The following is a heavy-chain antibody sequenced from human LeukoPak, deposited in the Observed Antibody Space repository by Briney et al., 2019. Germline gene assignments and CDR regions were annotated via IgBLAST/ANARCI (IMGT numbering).Heavy chain of an antibody. CDR1: GGSISSYY. CDR3: ASLAVAGRRADY. D-gene: IGHD6-19*01. Sequence: SETLSLTRTVSGGSISSYYWSWIRQPPGKGLEWIGEINHSGSTNYNPSLKSRVTISVDTSKNQFSLKLSSVTAADTAVYYCASLAVAGRRADYWGQGTLVTVSS. V-gene: IGHV4-34*01. J-gene: IGHJ4*02. CDR2: INHSGST.